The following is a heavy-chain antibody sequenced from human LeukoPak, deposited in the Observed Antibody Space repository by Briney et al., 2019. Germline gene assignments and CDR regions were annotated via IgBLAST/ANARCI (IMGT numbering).Heavy chain of an antibody. Sequence: PSETLSLTCAVYGGSFSGYYWSWIRQPPGKGLEWMGEINHSGSTNYNPSLKSRVTISVDTSKNQFSLKLSSVTAADTAVYYCARGRTTVTSKRFDYWGQGTLVTVSS. V-gene: IGHV4-34*01. J-gene: IGHJ4*02. CDR3: ARGRTTVTSKRFDY. D-gene: IGHD4-17*01. CDR2: INHSGST. CDR1: GGSFSGYY.